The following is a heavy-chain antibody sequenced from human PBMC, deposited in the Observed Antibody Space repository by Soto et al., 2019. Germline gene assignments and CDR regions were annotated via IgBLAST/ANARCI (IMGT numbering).Heavy chain of an antibody. CDR3: AGGLSYGSGSYDY. D-gene: IGHD3-10*01. J-gene: IGHJ4*02. CDR2: INHSGST. Sequence: SETLSLTCAVYGGSFSGYYWSWIRQPPGKGLEWIGEINHSGSTNYNPSLKGRVTISVDTSKNQFSLKLSSVTAADTAVYYCAGGLSYGSGSYDYWGQGTLVTVSS. V-gene: IGHV4-34*01. CDR1: GGSFSGYY.